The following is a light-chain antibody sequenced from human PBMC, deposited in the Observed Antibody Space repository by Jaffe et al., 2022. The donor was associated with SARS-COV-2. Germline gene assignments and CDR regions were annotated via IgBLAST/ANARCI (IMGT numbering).Light chain of an antibody. CDR3: QKYDSAPRT. CDR2: AAS. CDR1: RGISNY. Sequence: DIQMTQSPSSLSASVGDRVTITCRTSRGISNYLAWYQQEPGKVPKLLIYAASTLQSGVPSRFSGSGSGTDFTLTISSLQPEDVATYYCQKYDSAPRTFGQGTKVEIK. V-gene: IGKV1-27*01. J-gene: IGKJ1*01.